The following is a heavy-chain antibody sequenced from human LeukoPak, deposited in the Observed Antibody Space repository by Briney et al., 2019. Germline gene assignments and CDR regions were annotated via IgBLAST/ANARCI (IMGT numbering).Heavy chain of an antibody. CDR2: IYHSGST. V-gene: IGHV4-38-2*02. CDR1: AFSISSAYY. J-gene: IGHJ6*03. CDR3: ARRPAYCSSTSCYANYYYYMDV. D-gene: IGHD2-2*01. Sequence: SETLSLTCTVSAFSISSAYYWGWIRQPPGKGLEWIGSIYHSGSTNYNPSLKSRVTISVDTSKNQFSLKLSSVTAADTAVYYCARRPAYCSSTSCYANYYYYMDVWGKGTTVTISS.